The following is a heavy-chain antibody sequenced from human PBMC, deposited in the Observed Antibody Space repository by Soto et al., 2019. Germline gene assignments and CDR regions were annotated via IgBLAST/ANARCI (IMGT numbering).Heavy chain of an antibody. CDR1: GFTFSSYS. J-gene: IGHJ6*02. CDR2: ISSSSSYI. V-gene: IGHV3-21*01. D-gene: IGHD6-19*01. CDR3: ARDQGIAVAAGPDYYYYGMDV. Sequence: SLRLSCAASGFTFSSYSMNWVRQAPGKGLEWVSSISSSSSYIYYADSVKGRFTISRGNAKNSLYLQMNSLRAEDTAVYYCARDQGIAVAAGPDYYYYGMDVWGQGTTVTVSS.